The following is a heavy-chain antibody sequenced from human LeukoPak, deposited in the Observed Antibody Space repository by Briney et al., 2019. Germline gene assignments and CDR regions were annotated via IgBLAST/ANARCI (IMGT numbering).Heavy chain of an antibody. V-gene: IGHV1-2*06. CDR3: ARGYCSGGTCYLVENWFDP. Sequence: ASVKVSCKASGYTFTVYYMYWVRQAPGQGLEWMGRINPNSGDTDYAQNFQGRITMTRDTSISTAYMELPNLRSDDTAVYYCARGYCSGGTCYLVENWFDPWGQGTLVTVSS. D-gene: IGHD2-15*01. J-gene: IGHJ5*02. CDR2: INPNSGDT. CDR1: GYTFTVYY.